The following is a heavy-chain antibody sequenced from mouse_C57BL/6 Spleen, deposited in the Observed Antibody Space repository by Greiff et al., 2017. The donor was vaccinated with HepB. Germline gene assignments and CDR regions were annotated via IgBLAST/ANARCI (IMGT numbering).Heavy chain of an antibody. J-gene: IGHJ2*01. V-gene: IGHV5-6*01. D-gene: IGHD2-4*01. CDR2: ISSGGSYT. CDR1: GFTFSSYG. Sequence: EVQVVESGGDLVKPGGSLKLSCAASGFTFSSYGMSWVRQTPDKRLEWVATISSGGSYTYYPDSVKGRFTISRDNAKNTLYLQMSSLKSEDTAMYYCATLSTMITTRDFDYWGQGTTLPVSS. CDR3: ATLSTMITTRDFDY.